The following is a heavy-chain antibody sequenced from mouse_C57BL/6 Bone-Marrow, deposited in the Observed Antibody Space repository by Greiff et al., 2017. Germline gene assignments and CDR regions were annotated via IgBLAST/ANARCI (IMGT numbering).Heavy chain of an antibody. CDR3: ARGGGYYPLFDY. CDR2: INPGSGGT. CDR1: GYAFTNYL. J-gene: IGHJ2*01. V-gene: IGHV1-54*01. Sequence: QVQLQQSGAELVRPGTSVKVSCKASGYAFTNYLIEWVKQRPGQGLEWIGVINPGSGGTNYNEKFKGKGTLTADKSSSTAYMQLSSLTSEDSAFYFGARGGGYYPLFDYWGQGTTLTVSS. D-gene: IGHD2-3*01.